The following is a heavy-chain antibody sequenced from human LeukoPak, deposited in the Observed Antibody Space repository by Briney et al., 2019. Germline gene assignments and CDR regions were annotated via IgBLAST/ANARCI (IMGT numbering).Heavy chain of an antibody. D-gene: IGHD2-15*01. CDR1: GYTFTTFA. CDR2: INAGNGST. Sequence: ASVKVSCKASGYTFTTFAVHWVRQAPGQRLEWMGWINAGNGSTKYSQKFQGRVTITRDTSASTAYMELSSLRSEDTAVYYCARARGYCSGGSCYPPLDYWGQGTLVTVSS. V-gene: IGHV1-3*01. J-gene: IGHJ4*02. CDR3: ARARGYCSGGSCYPPLDY.